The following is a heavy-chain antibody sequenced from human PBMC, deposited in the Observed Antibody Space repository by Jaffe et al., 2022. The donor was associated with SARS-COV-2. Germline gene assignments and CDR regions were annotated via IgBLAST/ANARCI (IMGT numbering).Heavy chain of an antibody. V-gene: IGHV1-69*01. Sequence: QVQLVQSGAEVKKPGSSVKVSCKASGGTFSSYAISWVRQAPGQGLEWMGGIIPIFGTANYAQKFQGRVTITADESTSTAYMELSSLRSEDTAVYYCARGHGSGSYVYYYYYMDVWGKGTTVTVSS. CDR1: GGTFSSYA. D-gene: IGHD3-10*01. J-gene: IGHJ6*03. CDR3: ARGHGSGSYVYYYYYMDV. CDR2: IIPIFGTA.